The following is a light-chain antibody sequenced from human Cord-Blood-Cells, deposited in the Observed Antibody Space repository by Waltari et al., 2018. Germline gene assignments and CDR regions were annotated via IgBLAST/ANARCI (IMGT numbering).Light chain of an antibody. CDR1: SSDVGGYNY. V-gene: IGLV2-8*01. CDR2: EVS. J-gene: IGLJ2*01. Sequence: QSALTQLPSASGSPGQSVTLSCTGTSSDVGGYNYVSWYQQHPGKAPKLMIYEVSKRPSGVPDRFSGSKYGNTASLTVAGLQAEDEADYYCSSYAGSNNLVFGGGTKLTVL. CDR3: SSYAGSNNLV.